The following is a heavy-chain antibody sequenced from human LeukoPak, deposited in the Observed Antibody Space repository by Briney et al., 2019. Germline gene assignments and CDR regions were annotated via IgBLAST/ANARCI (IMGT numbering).Heavy chain of an antibody. J-gene: IGHJ6*03. CDR2: IYHSGNT. Sequence: SETLSLICSVSGYSINSGYYGGWIRQPLGKGLEWIGSIYHSGNTYQNPSLKSRATISVDASENQFSLELSSVTAADTAVYYCAREPADPGDLVVLAVVGCMDVWGNGTTVTVSS. V-gene: IGHV4-38-2*02. D-gene: IGHD2-21*01. CDR1: GYSINSGYY. CDR3: AREPADPGDLVVLAVVGCMDV.